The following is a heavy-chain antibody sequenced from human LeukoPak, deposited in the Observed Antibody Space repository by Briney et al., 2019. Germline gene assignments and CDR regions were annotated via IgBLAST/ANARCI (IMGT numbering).Heavy chain of an antibody. CDR2: ISAYNGNT. Sequence: ASVKVSCKAPGYSFSSYGISWVPQAPGQGLEWMGWISAYNGNTNYAQKLQGRVTMTTDTSTSTAYMEMRSLRSDDTAVYYCAESTDWCNTSCYVRGDDAFDIWGQGTMVTVSS. D-gene: IGHD2-2*01. CDR1: GYSFSSYG. CDR3: AESTDWCNTSCYVRGDDAFDI. V-gene: IGHV1-18*01. J-gene: IGHJ3*02.